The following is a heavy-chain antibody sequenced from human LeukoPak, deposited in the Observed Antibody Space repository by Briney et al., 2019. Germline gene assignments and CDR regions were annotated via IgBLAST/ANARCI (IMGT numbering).Heavy chain of an antibody. CDR1: GYTFTSYG. Sequence: ASVKVSCKASGYTFTSYGISWVRQAPGQGLEWMGWMNPNSGNTGYAQKFQGRVTITRNTSISTAYMELSSLRSEDTAVYYCARAPLNDFWSGYVSTYYYYYYMDVWGKGTTVTVSS. CDR3: ARAPLNDFWSGYVSTYYYYYYMDV. CDR2: MNPNSGNT. J-gene: IGHJ6*03. D-gene: IGHD3-3*01. V-gene: IGHV1-8*03.